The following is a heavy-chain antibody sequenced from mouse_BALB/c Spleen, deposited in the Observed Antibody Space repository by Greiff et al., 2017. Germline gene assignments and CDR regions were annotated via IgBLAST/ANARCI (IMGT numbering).Heavy chain of an antibody. CDR3: ARWDRYDEGLAMDY. J-gene: IGHJ4*01. V-gene: IGHV1-7*01. CDR2: INPSTGYT. D-gene: IGHD2-14*01. Sequence: QVQLQQSGAELAKPGASVKMSCKASGYTFTSYWMHWVKQRPGQGLEWIGYINPSTGYTEYNQKFKDKATLTADKSSSTAYMQLSSLTSEDSAVYYCARWDRYDEGLAMDYWGQGTSVTVSS. CDR1: GYTFTSYW.